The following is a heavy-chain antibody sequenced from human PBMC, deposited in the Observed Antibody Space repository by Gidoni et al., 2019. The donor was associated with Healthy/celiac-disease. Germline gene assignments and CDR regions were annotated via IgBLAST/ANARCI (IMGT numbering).Heavy chain of an antibody. Sequence: QVQLVQSGAEVKKPGASVKVSCKASGYSFTSYYMHWVRHAPGQGLEWMGIINPGGGSTSYAQKFQGRVTMTRDTSTSTVYMELSSLRSEDTAVYYCTRDIPFRVVGATSWFDPWGQGTLVTVSS. V-gene: IGHV1-46*01. D-gene: IGHD1-26*01. CDR2: INPGGGST. CDR1: GYSFTSYY. CDR3: TRDIPFRVVGATSWFDP. J-gene: IGHJ5*02.